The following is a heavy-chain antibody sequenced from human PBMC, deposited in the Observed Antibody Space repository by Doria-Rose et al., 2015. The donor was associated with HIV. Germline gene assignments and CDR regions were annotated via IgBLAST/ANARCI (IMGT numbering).Heavy chain of an antibody. Sequence: QITLKECGPVLVKPTETLTLTCTVSGVSLSSPGMGVSWIRQPPGKALEWLANIDSDDDSSYKTSLSSRLTISRCTSKSQVVLTMTDMDPVDTATYYCARIKSSRWYHKYYFDFWGQGTLIIVSA. J-gene: IGHJ4*02. D-gene: IGHD6-13*01. CDR2: IDSDDDS. V-gene: IGHV2-26*01. CDR3: ARIKSSRWYHKYYFDF. CDR1: GVSLSSPGMG.